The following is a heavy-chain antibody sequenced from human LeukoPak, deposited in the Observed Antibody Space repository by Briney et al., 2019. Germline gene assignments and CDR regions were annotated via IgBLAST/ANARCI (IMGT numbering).Heavy chain of an antibody. J-gene: IGHJ4*02. CDR3: VRNYDFWSGSLHYLDY. Sequence: SETLSLTCTVSGGSISSISYYWGWMRQPPGKGLEWIGSIYYSGNTYYNPSLKSRVTISVDTSKSQFSLKLKSVTAADTAVYYCVRNYDFWSGSLHYLDYWGQGTLVTVSS. D-gene: IGHD3-3*01. CDR1: GGSISSISYY. V-gene: IGHV4-39*01. CDR2: IYYSGNT.